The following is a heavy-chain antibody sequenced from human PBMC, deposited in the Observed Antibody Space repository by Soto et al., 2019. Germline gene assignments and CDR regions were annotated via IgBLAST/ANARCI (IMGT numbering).Heavy chain of an antibody. V-gene: IGHV3-53*01. CDR3: VQTTGWPGFDF. Sequence: EVQLVEAGGGMIQPGGPLRLSCAAYGFAVSSKYMTWVRQAPGKGLERVSVIYGGGTTYYADSVKGRFTISRDTSKNTLYLQMNSLRAEDTAVYYCVQTTGWPGFDFWGQGTLVTVSS. D-gene: IGHD6-19*01. CDR2: IYGGGTT. J-gene: IGHJ4*02. CDR1: GFAVSSKY.